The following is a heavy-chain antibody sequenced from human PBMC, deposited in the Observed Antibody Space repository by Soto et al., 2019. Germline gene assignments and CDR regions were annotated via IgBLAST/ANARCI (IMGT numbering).Heavy chain of an antibody. CDR1: GHTFTSYC. V-gene: IGHV1-18*04. D-gene: IGHD3-3*01. Sequence: ASVKVSCKASGHTFTSYCISWVRQAPGQGLEWMGWISAYNGNTNYAQKLQGRVTMTTDTSTSTAYMELRSLRSDDTAVYYCARDHSSTIFGVVITSKTYYYYGMDVWGQGTTVTVSS. J-gene: IGHJ6*02. CDR2: ISAYNGNT. CDR3: ARDHSSTIFGVVITSKTYYYYGMDV.